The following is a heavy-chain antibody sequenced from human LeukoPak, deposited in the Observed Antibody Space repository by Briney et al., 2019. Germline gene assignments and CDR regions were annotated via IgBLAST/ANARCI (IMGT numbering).Heavy chain of an antibody. CDR3: ARGDSSGTENAFDI. CDR1: GGSISSGDCY. CDR2: IYHTGST. J-gene: IGHJ3*02. Sequence: TSETLSLTCTVSGGSISSGDCYWTWIRQHPGKGLEWIGYIYHTGSTYYNPSLRSRVTFSVDTSKNQFSLKVNSVTAADTAVYYCARGDSSGTENAFDIWGQGTLVTVSS. D-gene: IGHD3-22*01. V-gene: IGHV4-31*03.